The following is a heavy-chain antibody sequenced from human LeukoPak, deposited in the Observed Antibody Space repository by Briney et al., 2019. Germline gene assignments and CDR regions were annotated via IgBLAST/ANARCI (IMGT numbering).Heavy chain of an antibody. J-gene: IGHJ6*02. CDR1: GFTFSNAW. CDR2: IKSKTGGGTT. CDR3: TTVLRYFDWLAYGMDV. D-gene: IGHD3-9*01. Sequence: GGSLRLSCAASGFTFSNAWMSWVRQAPGKGLEWVGRIKSKTGGGTTDYAAPVKGRFTISRDDSKNTLYLQMNSLKTEDTAVYYCTTVLRYFDWLAYGMDVWGQGTTVTVSS. V-gene: IGHV3-15*01.